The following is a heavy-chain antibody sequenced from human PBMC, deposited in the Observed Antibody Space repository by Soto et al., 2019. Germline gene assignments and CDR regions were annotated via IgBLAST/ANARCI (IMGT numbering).Heavy chain of an antibody. Sequence: SETLSLTCTVSGGSISSYYWSWIRQPPGKGLEWIGYIYYSGSTNYNPSLKSRVTISVDTSKNQFSLKLSSVTAAYTAVYYCASEYYGSGHAFDIWGQGTMVTVSS. CDR1: GGSISSYY. CDR3: ASEYYGSGHAFDI. D-gene: IGHD3-10*01. J-gene: IGHJ3*02. V-gene: IGHV4-59*01. CDR2: IYYSGST.